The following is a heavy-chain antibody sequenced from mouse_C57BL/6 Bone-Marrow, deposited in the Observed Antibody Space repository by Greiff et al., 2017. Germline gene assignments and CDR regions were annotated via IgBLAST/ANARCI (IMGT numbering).Heavy chain of an antibody. Sequence: QVQLQQSGPGLVQPSQSLSITCTVSGFSLTSYGVHWVRQSPGKGLEWLGVIWSGGSTDYNAAFISRLSISKDNSKSQVFFKMNSLQADDTAIYYCATPLITTVDGCAYWGQGTLVTVSA. CDR1: GFSLTSYG. CDR2: IWSGGST. CDR3: ATPLITTVDGCAY. D-gene: IGHD1-1*01. J-gene: IGHJ3*01. V-gene: IGHV2-2*01.